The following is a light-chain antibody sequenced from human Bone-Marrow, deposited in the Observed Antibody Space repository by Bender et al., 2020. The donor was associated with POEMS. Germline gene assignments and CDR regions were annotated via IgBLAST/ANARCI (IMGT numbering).Light chain of an antibody. CDR2: TNN. V-gene: IGLV1-44*01. CDR1: GSNIGGYP. CDR3: CSYAGSSSLV. J-gene: IGLJ1*01. Sequence: QSVLTQPPSVSGTPGQRVTISCSGSGSNIGGYPVNWYQQLPGTAPRLLIYTNNERPSGVSSRFSGSKSGNTASLTISGLQAEDGADYFCCSYAGSSSLVFGTGTKVTVL.